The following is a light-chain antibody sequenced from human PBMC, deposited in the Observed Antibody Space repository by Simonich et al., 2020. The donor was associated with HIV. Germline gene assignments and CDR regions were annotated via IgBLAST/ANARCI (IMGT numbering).Light chain of an antibody. J-gene: IGLJ2*01. CDR1: SSDVAGYDF. V-gene: IGLV2-11*01. CDR2: DVS. Sequence: QSALTQPRSVSGSPGQSVTISCTGTSSDVAGYDFVSWYQQHPGKAPKLIIYDVSKRPSGVPDRFSGSKSGNTASLTISGLQAEDEADYYCCSYAGSSTVVFGGGTKLTVL. CDR3: CSYAGSSTVV.